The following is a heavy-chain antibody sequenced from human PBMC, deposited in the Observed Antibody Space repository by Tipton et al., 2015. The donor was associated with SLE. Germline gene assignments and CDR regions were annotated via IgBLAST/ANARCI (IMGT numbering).Heavy chain of an antibody. CDR1: GVSIRTYY. Sequence: LRLSCTVSGVSIRTYYWSWIRQPPGKGLEWIGYIYHTGSTTYNPSLKSRVSMSVDTSKNQFSLNLRSVTAADTAMYYCARPRERDYNDAFDIWGQGTMVIVSS. J-gene: IGHJ3*02. CDR2: IYHTGST. CDR3: ARPRERDYNDAFDI. D-gene: IGHD4-11*01. V-gene: IGHV4-59*01.